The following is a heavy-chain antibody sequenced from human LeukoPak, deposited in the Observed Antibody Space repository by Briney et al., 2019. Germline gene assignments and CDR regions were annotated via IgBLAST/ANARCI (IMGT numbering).Heavy chain of an antibody. Sequence: QPGGSLRLSCAASGFTFSSYWMSWVRQAPGKGLEWVANIKQDGNEKYYVDSVEGRFTISRDNAKNSLYLQMNSLRPEDTAVYYCARGREYYDSSGYFYPYYYGMDVWGQGTTVTVSS. D-gene: IGHD3-22*01. CDR3: ARGREYYDSSGYFYPYYYGMDV. CDR1: GFTFSSYW. CDR2: IKQDGNEK. V-gene: IGHV3-7*01. J-gene: IGHJ6*02.